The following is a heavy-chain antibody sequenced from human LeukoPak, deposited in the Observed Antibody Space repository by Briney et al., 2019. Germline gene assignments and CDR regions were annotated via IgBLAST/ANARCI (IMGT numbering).Heavy chain of an antibody. Sequence: SVKVSCKASGGTFSSYAISWVRQAPGQGLEWMGGITPIFGTANYAQKFQGRVTITTDESTSTAYMELSSLRSEDAAVYYCVRVRRDIVVLGAFDIWGQGTMVTVSS. D-gene: IGHD2-15*01. J-gene: IGHJ3*02. V-gene: IGHV1-69*05. CDR2: ITPIFGTA. CDR3: VRVRRDIVVLGAFDI. CDR1: GGTFSSYA.